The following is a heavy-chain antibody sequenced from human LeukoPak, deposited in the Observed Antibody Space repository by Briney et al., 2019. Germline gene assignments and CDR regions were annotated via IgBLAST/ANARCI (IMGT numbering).Heavy chain of an antibody. CDR2: MSSGGTYI. CDR3: ARDRPTGASRVFVVQ. J-gene: IGHJ4*02. V-gene: IGHV3-21*01. CDR1: GFTLSSFA. D-gene: IGHD3-3*01. Sequence: GGSLRLSCAASGFTLSSFAMTWVRQAPGKGPEWVSSMSSGGTYIYYPDSVWGRFTISRDNAKNSLFLLMNNLRAEDTAVYYCARDRPTGASRVFVVQWGQGTLVTVSS.